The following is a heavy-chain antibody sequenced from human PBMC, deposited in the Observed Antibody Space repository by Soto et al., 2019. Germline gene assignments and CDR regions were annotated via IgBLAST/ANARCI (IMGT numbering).Heavy chain of an antibody. CDR1: GFTFSSYA. CDR2: ISYDGSNK. V-gene: IGHV3-30-3*01. D-gene: IGHD1-26*01. CDR3: ARGGWELNRFDY. J-gene: IGHJ4*02. Sequence: QVQLVESGGGVVQPGRSLRLSCAASGFTFSSYAMHWVRQAPGKGLEWVAVISYDGSNKYYADSVKGRFTISRDNSKNTLYLQMNSLRAEDTAVYYCARGGWELNRFDYWGQGTLVTVSS.